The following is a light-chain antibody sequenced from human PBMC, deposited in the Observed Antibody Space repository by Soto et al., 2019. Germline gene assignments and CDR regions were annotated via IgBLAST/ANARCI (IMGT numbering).Light chain of an antibody. CDR2: KAS. CDR1: QIINTW. Sequence: DIQMTHSPSTLSASVGDRVTITCRASQIINTWLAWYQQKPGKARKLLIYKASTLESGVPSRFSGSGSGTEFTLTISSLQPDDFATYYCQQYNHYRTFCQGTNVDI. J-gene: IGKJ1*01. V-gene: IGKV1-5*03. CDR3: QQYNHYRT.